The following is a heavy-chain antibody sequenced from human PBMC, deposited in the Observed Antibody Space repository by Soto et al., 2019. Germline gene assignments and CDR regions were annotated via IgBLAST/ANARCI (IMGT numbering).Heavy chain of an antibody. CDR2: INHSGST. Sequence: QVQLQQWGAGLLKPSETLSLTCAVYGGSFSGYYWSWIRQPPGKGLEWMGEINHSGSTNYNPSLKSRVTITVDTSKNPFALKLSSVTAADTAVYYCARAPSLLDNYYYYYYLGVWGKGTTVAVSS. V-gene: IGHV4-34*01. CDR3: ARAPSLLDNYYYYYYLGV. CDR1: GGSFSGYY. D-gene: IGHD1-1*01. J-gene: IGHJ6*03.